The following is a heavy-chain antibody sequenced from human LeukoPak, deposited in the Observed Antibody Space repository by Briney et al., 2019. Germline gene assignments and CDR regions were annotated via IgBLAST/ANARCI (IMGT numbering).Heavy chain of an antibody. V-gene: IGHV3-23*01. CDR1: GFTFSSYA. CDR3: AKGAYDYIEIAYFDY. Sequence: GGSLRLSCAASGFTFSSYAMSWVRQAPGKGLEWVSAISGSGGSTYYADSVKGRFTISRDQSKNTLYLQMNSLRAEDTAVYYCAKGAYDYIEIAYFDYWGQGSLVTVSS. D-gene: IGHD5-12*01. J-gene: IGHJ4*02. CDR2: ISGSGGST.